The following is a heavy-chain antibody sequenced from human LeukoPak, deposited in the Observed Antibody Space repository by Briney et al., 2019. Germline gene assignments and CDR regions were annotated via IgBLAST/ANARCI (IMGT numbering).Heavy chain of an antibody. CDR1: GFTFSSYS. CDR3: AKLKAWYGEGYFDY. V-gene: IGHV3-21*01. D-gene: IGHD3-10*01. J-gene: IGHJ4*02. Sequence: GGSLRLSCAASGFTFSSYSMNWVRQAPGKGLEWVSSISSSSSYIYYADSVKGRFTISRDNAKNSLYLQMNSLRAEDTAVYYCAKLKAWYGEGYFDYWGQGTVVTVSS. CDR2: ISSSSSYI.